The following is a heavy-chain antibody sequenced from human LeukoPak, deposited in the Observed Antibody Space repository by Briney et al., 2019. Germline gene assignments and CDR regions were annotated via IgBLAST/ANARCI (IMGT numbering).Heavy chain of an antibody. J-gene: IGHJ5*02. V-gene: IGHV3-9*01. CDR3: AKDIVSTSSNWFDP. CDR1: GFTFDDYA. CDR2: ISWNSGSI. D-gene: IGHD2-2*01. Sequence: GGSLRLSCAASGFTFDDYAMHWVRQAPGKGLEWVSGISWNSGSIGYADSVKGRFTISRDNVKNSLYLQMNSLRAEDTALYYCAKDIVSTSSNWFDPWGQGTLVTVSS.